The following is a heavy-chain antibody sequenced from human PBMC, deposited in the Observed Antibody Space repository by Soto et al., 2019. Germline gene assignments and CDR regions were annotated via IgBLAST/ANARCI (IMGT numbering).Heavy chain of an antibody. CDR2: IIPIFGTA. V-gene: IGHV1-69*13. Sequence: SVKVSCKASGGTFSSYAISWVRQAPGQGLEWMGGIIPIFGTANYAQKFQGRVTITADESTSTAYMELSSLRSEDTAVYYCARAGYDFWSGPPPGPPYYYYGMDVWGQGTTVTVSS. CDR3: ARAGYDFWSGPPPGPPYYYYGMDV. D-gene: IGHD3-3*01. CDR1: GGTFSSYA. J-gene: IGHJ6*02.